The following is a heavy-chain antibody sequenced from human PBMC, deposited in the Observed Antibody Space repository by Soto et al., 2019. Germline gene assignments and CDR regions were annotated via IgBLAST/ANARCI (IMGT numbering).Heavy chain of an antibody. D-gene: IGHD6-19*01. CDR2: IGYRTTDT. CDR1: GFILSRHA. V-gene: IGHV3-23*04. J-gene: IGHJ4*02. CDR3: AKDRGGGWVIDY. Sequence: EVLLVQSGGGLAQPGASLTLSCATSGFILSRHAMSWVRQAPGKGLDWVSVIGYRTTDTYYADSVKGRFTISRDESKNTVYLQMNNLRVEDTAVYYCAKDRGGGWVIDYWGQGTLVTVSS.